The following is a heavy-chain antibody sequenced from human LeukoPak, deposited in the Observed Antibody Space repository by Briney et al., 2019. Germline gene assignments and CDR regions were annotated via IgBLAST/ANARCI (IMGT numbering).Heavy chain of an antibody. J-gene: IGHJ4*02. Sequence: GGSLRLSCAASGFTFSSYAMSWVRQAPGKGLEWVSAISGSGGSTHYADSVKGRFTISRDNSKNTLYLQMNSLRAEDTAVYYCAPTEGYGDLDFDYWGQGTLVTVSS. V-gene: IGHV3-23*01. CDR1: GFTFSSYA. D-gene: IGHD4-17*01. CDR3: APTEGYGDLDFDY. CDR2: ISGSGGST.